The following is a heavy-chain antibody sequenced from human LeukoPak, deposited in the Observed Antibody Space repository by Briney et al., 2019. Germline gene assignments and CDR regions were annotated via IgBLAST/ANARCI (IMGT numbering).Heavy chain of an antibody. D-gene: IGHD2-15*01. Sequence: PSETLSLTCTVSGGSTSSHSFYWGWIRQPPGKGLEWIGSIYYSGNTNYNPSLKSRVTISVGTSKNQFSLKLSSVTAADTAVYYCARGWYFYYYMDVWGKGTTVTVSS. V-gene: IGHV4-39*07. J-gene: IGHJ6*03. CDR1: GGSTSSHSFY. CDR2: IYYSGNT. CDR3: ARGWYFYYYMDV.